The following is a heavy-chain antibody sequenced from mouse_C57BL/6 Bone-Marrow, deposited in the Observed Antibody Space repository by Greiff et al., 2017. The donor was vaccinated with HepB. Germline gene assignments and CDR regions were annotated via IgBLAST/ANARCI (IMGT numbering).Heavy chain of an antibody. CDR2: ISGGGGNT. V-gene: IGHV5-9*01. CDR1: GFTFSSYT. CDR3: ARHDH. Sequence: DVQLQESGGGLVKPGGSLKLSCAASGFTFSSYTMSWVRQTPEKRLEWVATISGGGGNTYYPDSVKGRFTISRDNAKNTLYLQMSSLRSEDTALYYCARHDHWGQGTLVTVSA. J-gene: IGHJ3*01.